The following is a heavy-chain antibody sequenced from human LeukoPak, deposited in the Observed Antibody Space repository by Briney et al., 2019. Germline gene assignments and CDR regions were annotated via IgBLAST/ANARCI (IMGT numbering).Heavy chain of an antibody. V-gene: IGHV3-33*01. Sequence: GGSLRLSWAASGFTFSSYGMHWVRQAPGKGLEWVAVIWYDGSNKYYADSVKGRFTISRENSKNTLYLQMNSLRAEDTAVYYCARDGLDYYDSSGYPFDYWGQGTLVTVSS. CDR3: ARDGLDYYDSSGYPFDY. CDR1: GFTFSSYG. D-gene: IGHD3-22*01. J-gene: IGHJ4*02. CDR2: IWYDGSNK.